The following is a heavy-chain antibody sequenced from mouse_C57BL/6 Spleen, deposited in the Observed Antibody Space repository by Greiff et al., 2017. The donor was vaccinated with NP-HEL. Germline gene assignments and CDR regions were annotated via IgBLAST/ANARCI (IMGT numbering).Heavy chain of an antibody. CDR3: ARSGYYYGSSYPSFAY. V-gene: IGHV1-75*01. J-gene: IGHJ3*01. D-gene: IGHD1-1*01. CDR1: GYTFTDYY. Sequence: VQLQQSGPELVKPGASVKISCKASGYTFTDYYINWVKQRPGQGLEWIGWIFPGSGSTYYNEKFKGKATLTVDKSSSTAYMLLSRLTSEDSAVYFCARSGYYYGSSYPSFAYWGQGTLVTVSA. CDR2: IFPGSGST.